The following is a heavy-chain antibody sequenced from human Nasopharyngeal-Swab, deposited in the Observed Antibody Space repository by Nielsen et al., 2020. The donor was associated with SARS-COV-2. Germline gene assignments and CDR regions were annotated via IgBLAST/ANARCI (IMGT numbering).Heavy chain of an antibody. D-gene: IGHD3-10*01. CDR3: ARAYGSGSYLRGRARDNWFDP. CDR2: IYYSGST. V-gene: IGHV4-39*01. Sequence: GSLRLSCTVSGGSISSSSYYWGWIRQPPGKGLEWIGSIYYSGSTYYNPSLKSRVTISVDTSKNQFSLKLTSVTAADTAVYYCARAYGSGSYLRGRARDNWFDPWGQGTLVTVSS. CDR1: GGSISSSSYY. J-gene: IGHJ5*02.